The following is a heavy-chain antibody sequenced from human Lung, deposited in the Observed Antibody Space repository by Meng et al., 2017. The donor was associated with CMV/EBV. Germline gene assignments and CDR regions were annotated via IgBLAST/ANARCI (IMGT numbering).Heavy chain of an antibody. D-gene: IGHD5-18*01. CDR3: ASTRYGYYYYHY. CDR2: IYHTGSR. Sequence: SETLSLXCTVSGGSISSYYWSWIRQTPGKQLEYIGYIYHTGSRIYSPSLMTRVTMSLDTSKSQFCLNLNPVSAADTAVYYCASTRYGYYYYHYWGQGMLVTVSS. J-gene: IGHJ4*02. CDR1: GGSISSYY. V-gene: IGHV4-59*01.